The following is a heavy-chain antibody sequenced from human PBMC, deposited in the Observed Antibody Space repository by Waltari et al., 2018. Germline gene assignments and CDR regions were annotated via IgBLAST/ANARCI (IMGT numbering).Heavy chain of an antibody. CDR3: AKDVTMKYCSGGSCSYYGMDV. CDR1: GFTFDDYA. V-gene: IGHV3-9*01. Sequence: EVQLVESGGGLVQPGRSLRLSCAASGFTFDDYAMHWVRQAPGKGLEGVPGISWNSGSIGYADSVKGRFTISRDNAKNSLYLQMNSLRAEDTALYYCAKDVTMKYCSGGSCSYYGMDVWGQGTTVTVSS. CDR2: ISWNSGSI. J-gene: IGHJ6*02. D-gene: IGHD2-15*01.